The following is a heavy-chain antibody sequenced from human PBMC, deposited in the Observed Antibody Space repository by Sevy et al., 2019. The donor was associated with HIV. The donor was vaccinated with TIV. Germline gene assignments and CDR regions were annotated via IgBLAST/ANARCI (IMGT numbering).Heavy chain of an antibody. V-gene: IGHV3-73*01. CDR3: ATPTMTSLDYFDY. CDR1: GFTFSGSV. J-gene: IGHJ4*02. D-gene: IGHD2-2*01. CDR2: IRSKADSYAT. Sequence: GGSLRLSRAASGFTFSGSVIYWVRQPSGKGLEWVGRIRSKADSYATAYAASVKGRFTISRDDSKNTAFLQMNVLKTEDTAMYYCATPTMTSLDYFDYWGQGTLVTVSS.